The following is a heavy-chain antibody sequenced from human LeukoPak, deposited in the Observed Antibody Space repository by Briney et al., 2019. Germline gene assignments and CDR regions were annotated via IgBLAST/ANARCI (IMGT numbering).Heavy chain of an antibody. CDR3: ARDVVAAPGTWDY. D-gene: IGHD6-13*01. Sequence: SETLSLTCAVYGGSFSGYYWSWIRQPPGKGLEWIGEINHSGGTNYNPSLKSRVTISVDTSKNQFSLKLSSVTAADTAVYYCARDVVAAPGTWDYWGQGTLVTVSS. CDR2: INHSGGT. CDR1: GGSFSGYY. V-gene: IGHV4-34*01. J-gene: IGHJ4*02.